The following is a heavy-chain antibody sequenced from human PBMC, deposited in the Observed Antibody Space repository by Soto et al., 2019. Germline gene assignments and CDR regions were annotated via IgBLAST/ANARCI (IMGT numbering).Heavy chain of an antibody. CDR2: ISAHNGNT. D-gene: IGHD6-13*01. V-gene: IGHV1-18*01. Sequence: ASVKVSCKGSGYDFTTYGITWVRQAPGQGHEWMAWISAHNGNTDYAQKLQGRVTVTRDTSTSTAYMELRSLRSDDTAVYYCAKDHLQGRDSSSWFMRYYYGMDVWGQGTTVTVSS. CDR1: GYDFTTYG. CDR3: AKDHLQGRDSSSWFMRYYYGMDV. J-gene: IGHJ6*02.